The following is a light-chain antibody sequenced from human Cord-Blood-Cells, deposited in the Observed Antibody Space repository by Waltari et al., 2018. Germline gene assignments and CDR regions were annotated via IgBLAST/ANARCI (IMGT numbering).Light chain of an antibody. CDR3: CSYAGSSTPYV. CDR1: SSDVGSYNL. J-gene: IGLJ1*01. CDR2: EVS. V-gene: IGLV2-23*02. Sequence: QSALTQPASVSGSPGQSITISCTGTSSDVGSYNLVSWYQQHPGKAPKLMIYEVSKRPSGVSNRCSGSKSGNTASLTSSGLQAEDEADYYCCSYAGSSTPYVFGTGTKVTVL.